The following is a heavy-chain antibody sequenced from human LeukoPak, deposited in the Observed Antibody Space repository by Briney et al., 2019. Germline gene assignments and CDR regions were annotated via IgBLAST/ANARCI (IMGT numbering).Heavy chain of an antibody. Sequence: QPGGSLRLSCAASGFTFSSYGMHWVRQAPGKGLEWVAFIRYDGSNKYYADSVKGRFTISRDNSKNTLYLQMNSLRAEDTAVYYCAKGKRGITMIVVVIIDYYFHYWGQGTLVTVSS. J-gene: IGHJ4*02. V-gene: IGHV3-30*02. D-gene: IGHD3-22*01. CDR3: AKGKRGITMIVVVIIDYYFHY. CDR2: IRYDGSNK. CDR1: GFTFSSYG.